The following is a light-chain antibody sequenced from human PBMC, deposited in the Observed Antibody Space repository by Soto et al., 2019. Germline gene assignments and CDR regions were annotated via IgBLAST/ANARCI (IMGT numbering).Light chain of an antibody. CDR2: GVS. CDR3: QQSYRTPT. Sequence: DIQMTQSPSSLSASVGDRVTITCRASQSVRTYLNWYQQKPGKAPNLLIYGVSTLHSGVPSRFSGTGSGTDFTLTISSLQPEDFATYYCQQSYRTPTFGQGTRLEIK. V-gene: IGKV1-39*01. J-gene: IGKJ5*01. CDR1: QSVRTY.